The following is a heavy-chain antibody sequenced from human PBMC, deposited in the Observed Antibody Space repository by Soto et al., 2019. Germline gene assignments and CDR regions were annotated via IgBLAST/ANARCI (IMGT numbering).Heavy chain of an antibody. D-gene: IGHD3-3*01. CDR1: GFTCSTYG. J-gene: IGHJ6*04. CDR2: TSYDGSNT. CDR3: ATRAAQYHFWSTNYTVAHCCHGMDV. V-gene: IGHV3-30*03. Sequence: QAQVVESGGGVVQPGGSLGLSCAGSGFTCSTYGVHWVRQAPGKGLEWVAVTSYDGSNTYYADSVKGRFTVTRDNSKKTVYFQITRLRAEGTAVYSCATRAAQYHFWSTNYTVAHCCHGMDVWGSGNALSVPS.